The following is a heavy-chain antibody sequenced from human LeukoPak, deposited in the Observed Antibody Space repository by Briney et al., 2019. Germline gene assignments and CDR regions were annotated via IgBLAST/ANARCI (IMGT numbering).Heavy chain of an antibody. J-gene: IGHJ4*02. Sequence: SETLSLTCAVYGGSISSYYWSWIRQPAGKGLEWIGRIYTSGSTNYNPSLKSRVTMSVDTSKNQFSLKLSSVTAADTAVYYCAREVAAWELPDYWGQGTLVTVSS. V-gene: IGHV4-4*07. CDR3: AREVAAWELPDY. D-gene: IGHD1-26*01. CDR1: GGSISSYY. CDR2: IYTSGST.